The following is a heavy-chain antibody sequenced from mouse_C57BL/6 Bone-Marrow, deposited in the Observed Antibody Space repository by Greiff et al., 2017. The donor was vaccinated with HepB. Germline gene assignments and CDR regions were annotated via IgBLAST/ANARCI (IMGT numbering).Heavy chain of an antibody. D-gene: IGHD2-5*01. J-gene: IGHJ2*01. CDR2: ISYSGST. V-gene: IGHV3-1*01. Sequence: DVKLQESGPGMVKPSQSLSLTCTVTGYSITSGYDWHWIRHFPGNKLEWMGYISYSGSTNYNPSLKSRISITHDTSKNHFFLKLNSVTTEDTATYYCARDSNYAGSFDYWGQGTTLTVSS. CDR1: GYSITSGYD. CDR3: ARDSNYAGSFDY.